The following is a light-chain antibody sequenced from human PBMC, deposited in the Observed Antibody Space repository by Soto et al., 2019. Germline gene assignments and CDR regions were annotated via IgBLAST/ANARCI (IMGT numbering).Light chain of an antibody. CDR3: SSYTSSSTLVV. J-gene: IGLJ1*01. CDR1: SSDVGGYNY. CDR2: EVS. V-gene: IGLV2-14*01. Sequence: QSVLTQPASVSGSPGQSITISCTGTSSDVGGYNYVSWYQQHPGKAPKLMISEVSNQPSGVSNRFSGSKSGNTASLTISGLQAEDEADYYCSSYTSSSTLVVFGTGTKVTVL.